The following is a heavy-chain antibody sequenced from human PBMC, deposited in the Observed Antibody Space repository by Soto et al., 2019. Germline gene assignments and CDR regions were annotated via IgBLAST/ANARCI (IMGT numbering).Heavy chain of an antibody. J-gene: IGHJ4*02. CDR1: GFPFSNYA. CDR3: ARVSTYYYDSGTPPRFDY. D-gene: IGHD3-10*01. Sequence: GGSLRLSCAASGFPFSNYAMHWVRQAPGKGLEWVAVISYDGNNKYYADSVKGRFTISRDNSKNTLFLQMNSLRAEDPAVYYCARVSTYYYDSGTPPRFDYWGQGTLVTVSS. CDR2: ISYDGNNK. V-gene: IGHV3-30-3*01.